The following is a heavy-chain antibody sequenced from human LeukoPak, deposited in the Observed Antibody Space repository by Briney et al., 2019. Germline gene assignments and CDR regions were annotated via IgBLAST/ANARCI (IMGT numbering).Heavy chain of an antibody. V-gene: IGHV1-69*05. CDR3: ARGPGELPVGGRFDY. Sequence: ASVKVSCKASGGTFSSYAISWVQQAPGQGLEWMGGIIPIFGTANYAQKFQGRVTITTDESTSTAYMELSSLRSEDTAVYYCARGPGELPVGGRFDYWGQGTLVTVSS. J-gene: IGHJ4*02. CDR1: GGTFSSYA. CDR2: IIPIFGTA. D-gene: IGHD1-26*01.